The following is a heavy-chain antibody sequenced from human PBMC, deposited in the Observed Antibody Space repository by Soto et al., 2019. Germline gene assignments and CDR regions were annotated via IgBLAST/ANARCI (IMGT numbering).Heavy chain of an antibody. Sequence: ASVKVSCKASGYTFSIYYMHWVRQAPGQGLEWMGMINPSGGSANYAQKLQGRVAMTTDTSTSTAYMELRSLRSDDTAVYYCARDLTGTPVYWGQGTLVTVSS. D-gene: IGHD3-9*01. V-gene: IGHV1-46*01. J-gene: IGHJ4*02. CDR2: INPSGGSA. CDR1: GYTFSIYY. CDR3: ARDLTGTPVY.